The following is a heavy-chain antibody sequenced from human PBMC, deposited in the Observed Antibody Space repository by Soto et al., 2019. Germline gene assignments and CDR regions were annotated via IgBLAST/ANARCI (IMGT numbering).Heavy chain of an antibody. J-gene: IGHJ3*02. CDR1: GFTFSSYA. CDR2: IGGDGVST. V-gene: IGHV3-23*01. D-gene: IGHD3-3*02. CDR3: AKDSVSRNRIYDPFDI. Sequence: EVLLLESGGGLVQPGGSLRLSCAASGFTFSSYAMSWVRQAPGKGLEWVSVIGGDGVSTYYADSVKGRFTVSRDNSKNTLYLQMDSLRAEDTAVYYCAKDSVSRNRIYDPFDIWGQGTMVTVSS.